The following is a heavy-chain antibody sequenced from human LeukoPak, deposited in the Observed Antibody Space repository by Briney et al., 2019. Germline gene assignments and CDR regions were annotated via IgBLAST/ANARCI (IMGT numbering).Heavy chain of an antibody. J-gene: IGHJ6*03. CDR1: GYSISSGYY. CDR2: TYHSGST. D-gene: IGHD2-2*02. V-gene: IGHV4-38-2*02. Sequence: PSETLSLTCTVSGYSISSGYYWGWIRQPPGKGLEWIGSTYHSGSTYYNPSLKSRVTLSVDTAKNQFSLKVSSVTAADTAVYYCARVGYCSSTSCYIEDYYMDVWGKGTTVIVSS. CDR3: ARVGYCSSTSCYIEDYYMDV.